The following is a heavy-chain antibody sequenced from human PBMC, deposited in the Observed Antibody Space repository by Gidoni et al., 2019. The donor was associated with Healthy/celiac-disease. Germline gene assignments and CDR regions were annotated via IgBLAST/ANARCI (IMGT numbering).Heavy chain of an antibody. J-gene: IGHJ4*02. CDR3: ARDTGDVDTAMVLLGY. CDR2: ISYDGSNK. CDR1: GFTFSSYA. Sequence: QVQLVESGGGVVQPGRSLRLSCAASGFTFSSYAMHWVRQAPGKGLEWVAVISYDGSNKYYADSVKGRFTISRDNSKNTLYLQMNSLRAEDTAVYYCARDTGDVDTAMVLLGYWGQGTLVTVSS. D-gene: IGHD5-18*01. V-gene: IGHV3-30-3*01.